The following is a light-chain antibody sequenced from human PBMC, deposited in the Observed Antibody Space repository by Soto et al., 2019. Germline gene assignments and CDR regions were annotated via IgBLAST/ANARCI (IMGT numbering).Light chain of an antibody. Sequence: QPVLTQSPSASASLGPSVKLTCTLSSGHSSYAIAWHQQQPEKGPRYLMKLNSDGSHSKGDGIPDRFSGSSSGAERYLTISSLQAEDEADYYCQTWGSGIPVVFGGGTKLTVL. CDR2: LNSDGSH. V-gene: IGLV4-69*01. J-gene: IGLJ2*01. CDR3: QTWGSGIPVV. CDR1: SGHSSYA.